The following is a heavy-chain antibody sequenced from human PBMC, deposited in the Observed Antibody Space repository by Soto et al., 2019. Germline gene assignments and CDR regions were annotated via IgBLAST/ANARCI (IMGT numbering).Heavy chain of an antibody. CDR2: IIPIVGIV. J-gene: IGHJ4*02. CDR3: ATITSGSYGGDY. CDR1: GGTFSTYT. V-gene: IGHV1-69*02. D-gene: IGHD1-26*01. Sequence: QVPLVQSGAEVKKPGSSVKVSCKASGGTFSTYTVTWVRQAPGQGLEWMGRIIPIVGIVNYAQKFQGRVTITADKSTSIAYMELSSLRSEDTAVYYCATITSGSYGGDYWGQGTLVTVSS.